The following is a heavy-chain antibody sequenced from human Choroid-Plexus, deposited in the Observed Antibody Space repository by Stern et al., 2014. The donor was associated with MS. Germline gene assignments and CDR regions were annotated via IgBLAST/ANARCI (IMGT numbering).Heavy chain of an antibody. J-gene: IGHJ4*02. D-gene: IGHD2/OR15-2a*01. CDR2: ISYDGSK. CDR1: GFSFSSFG. CDR3: AKDRQYLTFFFDF. Sequence: VQLVESGGGVVQPGRPLRLSCAASGFSFSSFGMHWVRQAPGKGLEWVALISYDGSKEYAVSVKGRFASSRDNFKNTLYLQMNSLRAEDTAVYYCAKDRQYLTFFFDFWGQGSLVTVSS. V-gene: IGHV3-30*18.